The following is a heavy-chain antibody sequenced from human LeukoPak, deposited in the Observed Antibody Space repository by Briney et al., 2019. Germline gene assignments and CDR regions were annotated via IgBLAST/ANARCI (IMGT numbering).Heavy chain of an antibody. V-gene: IGHV3-7*01. D-gene: IGHD4-23*01. CDR1: GFTFSSYW. CDR3: TRDSRGKAFDY. CDR2: IKQDGSEK. Sequence: PGGSLRLSCAASGFTFSSYWMSWVRQAPGKGLEWVANIKQDGSEKYYADSVQGRFTISRDNAKNTVYLQVNSLRAEDTAVYYCTRDSRGKAFDYWGQGTLVTVSS. J-gene: IGHJ4*02.